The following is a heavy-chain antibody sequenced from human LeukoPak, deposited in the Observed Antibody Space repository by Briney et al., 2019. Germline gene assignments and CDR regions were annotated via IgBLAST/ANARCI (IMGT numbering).Heavy chain of an antibody. CDR1: GYTFGGYY. CDR3: ARGGTICSGGDCYLNWLDP. CDR2: VNPNSGGT. D-gene: IGHD2-21*02. V-gene: IGHV1-2*02. Sequence: ASLKVSCKTSGYTFGGYYIHWVRQAPGQGLEWMGWVNPNSGGTNYAQKFQGRVTMTRDTSISTAYLDLSRLTSDDTAVYYCARGGTICSGGDCYLNWLDPWGQGTPVTVSS. J-gene: IGHJ5*02.